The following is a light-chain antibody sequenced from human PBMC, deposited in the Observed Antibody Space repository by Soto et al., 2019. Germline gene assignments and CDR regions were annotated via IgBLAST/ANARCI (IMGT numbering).Light chain of an antibody. V-gene: IGKV3-20*01. Sequence: EIVLTQSPATLSLSPGDRATLSCRASQSVRSDYFAWYQQKPGQAPRVIIIGASTRSTAIPDRFSGSGSGTDFTLTICIMVREDLGHNYCNPYGNPPLTVGGVT. CDR3: NPYGNPPLT. CDR2: GAS. J-gene: IGKJ4*01. CDR1: QSVRSDY.